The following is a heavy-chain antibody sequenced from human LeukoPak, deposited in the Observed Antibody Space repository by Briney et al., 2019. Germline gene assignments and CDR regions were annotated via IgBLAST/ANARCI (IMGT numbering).Heavy chain of an antibody. CDR3: ARDRASGIVDY. CDR1: GYTFTSYA. J-gene: IGHJ4*02. Sequence: ASVKVSCKASGYTFTSYAINWVRQAPGQGLEWMGWIGPYNGNTNYAQKLQGTVTMTTDTSTSTAYMELRSLRSDDTAVYYCARDRASGIVDYWGQGTLVTVSS. D-gene: IGHD6-13*01. V-gene: IGHV1-18*01. CDR2: IGPYNGNT.